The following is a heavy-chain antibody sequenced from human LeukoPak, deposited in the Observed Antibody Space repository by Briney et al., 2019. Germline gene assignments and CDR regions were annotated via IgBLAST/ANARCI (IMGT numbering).Heavy chain of an antibody. CDR2: LYYSGSS. Sequence: PSETLSLTCTVSGRSISSSNDHWGWIRQPPGKGLEWIGTLYYSGSSYYNPSLKSRVSISVDTSKNQFSLRLSSVTAADTAVYYCARLSDSSGYYPFDYWGQGTLVTVSS. CDR1: GRSISSSNDH. D-gene: IGHD3-22*01. J-gene: IGHJ4*02. CDR3: ARLSDSSGYYPFDY. V-gene: IGHV4-39*01.